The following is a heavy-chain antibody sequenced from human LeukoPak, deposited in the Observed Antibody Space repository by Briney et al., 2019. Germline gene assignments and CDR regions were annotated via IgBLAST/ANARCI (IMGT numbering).Heavy chain of an antibody. Sequence: ASVKVSCKASGYTFTSYDINWVRQATGQGLEWMGWMNPNSGNTGYAQKFQGRVTMTRNTSISTAYMELSSLRSEDTAVYYCAGEYCSGGSCYYYYYGMDVWGQGTTVTVSS. CDR2: MNPNSGNT. J-gene: IGHJ6*02. D-gene: IGHD2-15*01. CDR1: GYTFTSYD. V-gene: IGHV1-8*01. CDR3: AGEYCSGGSCYYYYYGMDV.